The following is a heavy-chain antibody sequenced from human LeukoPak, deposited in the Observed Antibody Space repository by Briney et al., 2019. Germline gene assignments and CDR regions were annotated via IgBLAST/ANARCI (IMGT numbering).Heavy chain of an antibody. CDR2: ISSSSSNN. CDR3: ASGTSGLRYYVY. Sequence: AGTLSLSCAASGFTISSYSMNWVRQAPGKGLEWISPISSSSSNNYYAYSVKGRITTSSDTANNSLYLQINITTAEATAVYYCASGTSGLRYYVYWCQGTLVTVSS. J-gene: IGHJ4*02. CDR1: GFTISSYS. D-gene: IGHD5-12*01. V-gene: IGHV3-21*01.